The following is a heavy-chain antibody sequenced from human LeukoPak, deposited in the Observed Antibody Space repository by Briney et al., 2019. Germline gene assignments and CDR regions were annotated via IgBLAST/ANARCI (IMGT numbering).Heavy chain of an antibody. J-gene: IGHJ3*02. Sequence: NPGGSLRLSCAASGFTFSSYSMNWVRQAPGKGLEWVSSISSSSSYIYYADSVKGRFTISRDNAKNSLYLQMNSLRAEDTAVYYCASERYTAMVWVDAFDIWGQGTMVTVSS. CDR3: ASERYTAMVWVDAFDI. D-gene: IGHD5-18*01. V-gene: IGHV3-21*01. CDR1: GFTFSSYS. CDR2: ISSSSSYI.